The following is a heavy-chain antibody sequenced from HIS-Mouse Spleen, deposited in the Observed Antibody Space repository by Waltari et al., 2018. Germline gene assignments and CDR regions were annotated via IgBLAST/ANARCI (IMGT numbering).Heavy chain of an antibody. CDR3: ARGRSIAVAEDAFDI. CDR1: GGSFRGYY. V-gene: IGHV4-34*01. CDR2: INHSGST. Sequence: QVQLQQWGAGLLKPSEPLSLTCAFYGGSFRGYYWSWIRQPPGKGLEWIGEINHSGSTNYNPSLKSRVTISVDTSKNQFSLKLSSVTAADTAVYYCARGRSIAVAEDAFDIWGQGTMVTVSS. D-gene: IGHD6-19*01. J-gene: IGHJ3*02.